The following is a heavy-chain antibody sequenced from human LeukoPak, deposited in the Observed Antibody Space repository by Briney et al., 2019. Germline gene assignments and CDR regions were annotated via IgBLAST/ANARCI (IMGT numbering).Heavy chain of an antibody. CDR3: ARVRDGLGEY. CDR2: ISISRNYI. D-gene: IGHD3-16*01. CDR1: GFPFSSYH. J-gene: IGHJ4*02. V-gene: IGHV3-21*04. Sequence: GGSLRLSRAASGFPFSSYHMNGVRQAPGKGLEWVSFISISRNYIYYADSVRVRFTITRDNAKNPQYLQMNSLRAEDKAVYYCARVRDGLGEYWGQGTLVTVSS.